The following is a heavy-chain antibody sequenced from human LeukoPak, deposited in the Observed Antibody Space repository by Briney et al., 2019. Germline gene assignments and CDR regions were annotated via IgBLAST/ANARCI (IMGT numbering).Heavy chain of an antibody. CDR2: VNGNGGST. J-gene: IGHJ4*02. Sequence: GGSLRLSCAASGFSFSTYAMSWVRQAPGKGLEWVSGVNGNGGSTSYADSVKGRFTTFRDNSKNTVYLQMNSLRVEDTAVYYCAKSLYGGCDYWGQGTVATVSS. V-gene: IGHV3-23*01. CDR3: AKSLYGGCDY. CDR1: GFSFSTYA. D-gene: IGHD3-16*02.